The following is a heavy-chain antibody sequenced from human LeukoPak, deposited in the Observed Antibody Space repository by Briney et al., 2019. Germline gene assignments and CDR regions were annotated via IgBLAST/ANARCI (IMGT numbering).Heavy chain of an antibody. D-gene: IGHD2-2*02. CDR1: GFTFSSYA. CDR3: AKDRDIVVVPAAISY. Sequence: PGGSLRLSCVASGFTFSSYAMSWVRQAPGKGLEWVSAISGSGGSTYYADSVKGRFTISRDNSKNTLYLQMNSLRAEDTAIYYCAKDRDIVVVPAAISYWGQGTLVTVSS. CDR2: ISGSGGST. V-gene: IGHV3-23*01. J-gene: IGHJ4*02.